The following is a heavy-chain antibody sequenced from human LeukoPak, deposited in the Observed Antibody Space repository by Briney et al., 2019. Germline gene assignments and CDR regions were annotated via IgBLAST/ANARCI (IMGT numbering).Heavy chain of an antibody. J-gene: IGHJ4*02. D-gene: IGHD3-3*01. Sequence: GGSLRLSCAASGFTFSSYAMHWVRQAPGKGLEYVSAISSNGGSTYYANSVKGRFTISRDNSKNTLYLQMGSLRAEDMAVYYCARGGRITIFGVVMFDYWGQGSLVTVSS. CDR1: GFTFSSYA. CDR2: ISSNGGST. CDR3: ARGGRITIFGVVMFDY. V-gene: IGHV3-64*01.